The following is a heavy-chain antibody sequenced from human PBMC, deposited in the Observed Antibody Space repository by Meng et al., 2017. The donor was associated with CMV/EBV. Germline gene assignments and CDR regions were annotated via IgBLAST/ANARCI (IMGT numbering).Heavy chain of an antibody. D-gene: IGHD1-26*01. CDR2: IYPGDSDT. CDR3: ARPRSYSLPEPPDAFDI. Sequence: GGPLRLSCKGSGYSFTSYWIGWVRQMPGKGLEWIGIIYPGDSDTRYSPSFQGQVTISADKSISTAYLQWSSLKASDTAMYYCARPRSYSLPEPPDAFDIWGQGTMVTVSS. J-gene: IGHJ3*02. V-gene: IGHV5-51*01. CDR1: GYSFTSYW.